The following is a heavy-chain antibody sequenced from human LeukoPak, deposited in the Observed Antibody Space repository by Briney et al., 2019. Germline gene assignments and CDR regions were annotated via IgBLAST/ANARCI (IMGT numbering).Heavy chain of an antibody. CDR2: INPNSGGT. CDR1: GYTFTGYY. CDR3: ARDEPLGYCSSTSCSDADY. V-gene: IGHV1-2*02. D-gene: IGHD2-2*01. Sequence: ASVKVSCKASGYTFTGYYMHWVRQAPGQGLEWMGWINPNSGGTNYAQKFQGRVTMTRDTSISAAYMELSRLRSDDTAVYYCARDEPLGYCSSTSCSDADYWGQGTLVTVSS. J-gene: IGHJ4*02.